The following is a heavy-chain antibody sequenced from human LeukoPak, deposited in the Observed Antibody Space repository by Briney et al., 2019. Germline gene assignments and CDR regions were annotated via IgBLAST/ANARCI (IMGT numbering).Heavy chain of an antibody. V-gene: IGHV1-69*13. CDR3: AKDNIWFGESTGDAFDI. D-gene: IGHD3-10*01. Sequence: SVKVSCKASGGTFSSYAISWVRQAPGQGLEWMGGIIPIFGTANYAQKFQGRVTITADESTSTAYMELSSLRSEDTALYYCAKDNIWFGESTGDAFDIWGQGTMVTVSS. CDR1: GGTFSSYA. CDR2: IIPIFGTA. J-gene: IGHJ3*02.